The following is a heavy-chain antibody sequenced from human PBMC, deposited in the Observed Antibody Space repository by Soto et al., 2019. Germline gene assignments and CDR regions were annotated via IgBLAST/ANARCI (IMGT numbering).Heavy chain of an antibody. V-gene: IGHV3-11*03. CDR1: GFTFSDYY. CDR2: ISSDSSYT. J-gene: IGHJ4*02. Sequence: SLRLSCAASGFTFSDYYMNWIRQAPGKGLEWVTYISSDSSYTNYADSVKGRFTISRDNPKNSLYLQVNSLRAEDTAVYYCARSQVPDFYWGQGILVTVSS. D-gene: IGHD3-3*01. CDR3: ARSQVPDFY.